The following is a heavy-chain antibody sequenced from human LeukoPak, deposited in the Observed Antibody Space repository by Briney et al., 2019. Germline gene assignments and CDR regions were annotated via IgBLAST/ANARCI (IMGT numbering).Heavy chain of an antibody. CDR2: ISGYNGDT. J-gene: IGHJ6*02. V-gene: IGHV1-18*01. Sequence: ASVKVSCTASGYTFSSYGFSWVRQAPGQGLEWMGWISGYNGDTNYAQKLQGRVTMTTDTSTSMAYMELRSLRSDDTAVYYCARGHRLYYFYDMDVWGQGTTVTVSS. CDR3: ARGHRLYYFYDMDV. CDR1: GYTFSSYG.